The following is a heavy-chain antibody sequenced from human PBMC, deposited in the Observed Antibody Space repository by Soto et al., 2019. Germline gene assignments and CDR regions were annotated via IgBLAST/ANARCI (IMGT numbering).Heavy chain of an antibody. CDR2: ISGYNGDT. D-gene: IGHD2-8*01. J-gene: IGHJ6*02. CDR3: AKNGQPPYYYYGMDV. CDR1: GYTFTRYG. V-gene: IGHV1-18*01. Sequence: QGQLVQSGGEAKKPGASVKVSCKASGYTFTRYGISWVRQAPGQGLEWMGWISGYNGDTNYAQKFQGRVTMTIDTSTSTAYMELRSLTSDETAVYYCAKNGQPPYYYYGMDVWGQGTTVTVSS.